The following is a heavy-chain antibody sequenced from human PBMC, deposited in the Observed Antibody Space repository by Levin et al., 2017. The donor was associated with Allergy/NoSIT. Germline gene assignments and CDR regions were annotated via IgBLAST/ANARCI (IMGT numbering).Heavy chain of an antibody. V-gene: IGHV3-49*03. CDR1: GFTFGDYA. CDR2: IRSKAYGGTT. CDR3: TRDPQLLYGTPGDSFDY. J-gene: IGHJ4*02. D-gene: IGHD2-2*02. Sequence: GESLKISCTASGFTFGDYAMSWFRQAPGKGLEWVGFIRSKAYGGTTEYAASVKGRFTISRDDSKSIAYLQMNSLKTEDTAVYYCTRDPQLLYGTPGDSFDYWGQGTLVTVSS.